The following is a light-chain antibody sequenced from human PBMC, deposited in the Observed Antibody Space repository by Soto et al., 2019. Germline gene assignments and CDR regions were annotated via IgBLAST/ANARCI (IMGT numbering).Light chain of an antibody. J-gene: IGKJ5*01. Sequence: EFVLTQSPCTLSFSPVERATLSCMASQSVSSNLAWYQQKPGQAPRLLIYGASGRATGIPVRFSGSGSGTEFTLTISSLQSEDFAVYYCQQYNNWPLTFGQGTRLEIK. CDR2: GAS. V-gene: IGKV3-15*01. CDR1: QSVSSN. CDR3: QQYNNWPLT.